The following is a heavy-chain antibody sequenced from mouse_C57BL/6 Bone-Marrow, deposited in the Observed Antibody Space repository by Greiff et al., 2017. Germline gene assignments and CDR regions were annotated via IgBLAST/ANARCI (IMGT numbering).Heavy chain of an antibody. D-gene: IGHD1-1*01. CDR2: SRNRANDYTT. CDR1: GFTFSDFY. Sequence: EVKRVESGGGLVQSGRSLRLSCATSGFTFSDFYMEWVRQAPGKGLEWIAASRNRANDYTTEYSASVRGRFIVSRDTSQSILYLQMNALRAEDTAIYYCARDHGSWYFDVWGTGTTVTVAS. CDR3: ARDHGSWYFDV. V-gene: IGHV7-1*01. J-gene: IGHJ1*03.